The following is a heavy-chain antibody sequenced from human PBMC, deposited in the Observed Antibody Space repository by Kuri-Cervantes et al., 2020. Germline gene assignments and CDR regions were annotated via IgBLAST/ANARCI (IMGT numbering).Heavy chain of an antibody. D-gene: IGHD6-13*01. J-gene: IGHJ6*02. Sequence: GESLKISCAASGFTFSSYAMHWVRQAPGKGLEWVAVISYDGSNKYYADSVKGRFTISRDNSKNTLYLQMNSLRAEDTAVYYCARLEIAAPYGMDVWGQGTTVTDSS. CDR1: GFTFSSYA. V-gene: IGHV3-30-3*01. CDR2: ISYDGSNK. CDR3: ARLEIAAPYGMDV.